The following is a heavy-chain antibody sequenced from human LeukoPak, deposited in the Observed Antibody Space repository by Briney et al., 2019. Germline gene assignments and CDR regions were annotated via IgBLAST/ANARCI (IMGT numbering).Heavy chain of an antibody. CDR3: ARIVGATHFDY. V-gene: IGHV1-2*02. J-gene: IGHJ4*02. Sequence: GASVKVSCKASGYTFTDYYIHWVRQAPGQGLEWMGWINPNSVGTKYAQKFQGRVTMTRGTSLSTAYMELNRLRSDDTAVYSCARIVGATHFDYWGQGTLVTVSS. CDR2: INPNSVGT. D-gene: IGHD1-26*01. CDR1: GYTFTDYY.